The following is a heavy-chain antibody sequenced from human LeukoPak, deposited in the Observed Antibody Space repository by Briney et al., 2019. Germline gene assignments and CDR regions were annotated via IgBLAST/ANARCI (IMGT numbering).Heavy chain of an antibody. Sequence: GASVKVSCKASGYTFTGYYMHWVRQAPGQGLEWMGWINPNSGGTNYAQKFQGRVTMTRDTSISTAYMELSRLRSDDTAVYYCARDTLPAAIVWFDPWGQGTLVNVSS. D-gene: IGHD2-2*01. CDR1: GYTFTGYY. V-gene: IGHV1-2*02. CDR3: ARDTLPAAIVWFDP. J-gene: IGHJ5*02. CDR2: INPNSGGT.